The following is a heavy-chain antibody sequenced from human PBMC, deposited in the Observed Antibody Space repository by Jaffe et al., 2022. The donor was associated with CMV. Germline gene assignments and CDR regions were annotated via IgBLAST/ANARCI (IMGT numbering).Heavy chain of an antibody. Sequence: QVQLVESGGGLVKPGGSLRLSCAASGFTFSDYYMSWIRQAPGKGLEWVSYISSSSSYTNYADSVKGRFTISRDNAKNSLYLQMNSLRAEDTAVYYCASAPKNGDFDYWGQGTLVTVSS. J-gene: IGHJ4*02. V-gene: IGHV3-11*06. CDR3: ASAPKNGDFDY. D-gene: IGHD4-17*01. CDR2: ISSSSSYT. CDR1: GFTFSDYY.